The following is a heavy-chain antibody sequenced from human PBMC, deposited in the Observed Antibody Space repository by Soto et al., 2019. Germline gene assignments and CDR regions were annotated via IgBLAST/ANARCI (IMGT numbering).Heavy chain of an antibody. CDR3: VKDRAPRDGYKTQPGS. Sequence: PGGSLRLSCSASGFTFSIYAMHWVRQAPGKGLEYVSAVSTNGGTSYYADSVKGRFTISRGNSRNTLYLQMNSLRPEDTAVYYCVKDRAPRDGYKTQPGSWGLGTLVTVSS. CDR2: VSTNGGTS. CDR1: GFTFSIYA. V-gene: IGHV3-64D*06. J-gene: IGHJ5*02. D-gene: IGHD5-12*01.